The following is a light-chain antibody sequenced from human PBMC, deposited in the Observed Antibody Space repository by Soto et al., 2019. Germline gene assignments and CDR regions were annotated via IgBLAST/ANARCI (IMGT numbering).Light chain of an antibody. Sequence: DIQMTQSPSSLSASVGDRVAITCPASQDISDYLAWYQQRPGKVPKLLIYAASTLQSGVPSRFSGSGSGTDFTLTISSLQPEDVATYYCQKYDIAPRTFGGGTKVEIK. J-gene: IGKJ4*01. CDR1: QDISDY. CDR2: AAS. V-gene: IGKV1-27*01. CDR3: QKYDIAPRT.